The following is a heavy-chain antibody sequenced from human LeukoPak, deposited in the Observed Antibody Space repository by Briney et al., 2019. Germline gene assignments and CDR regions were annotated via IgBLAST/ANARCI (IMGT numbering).Heavy chain of an antibody. CDR1: GFTFSDYY. J-gene: IGHJ5*02. CDR3: ARDPSDSSSSRWFDP. V-gene: IGHV3-11*04. Sequence: PGGSLRLSCAASGFTFSDYYMNWIRQAPGKGLEWLSYISSSGTTIYYADPVKGRFTISRDNAKNLLYLQMNSLRAEDTAVYYCARDPSDSSSSRWFDPWGQGTLVTVSS. CDR2: ISSSGTTI. D-gene: IGHD6-13*01.